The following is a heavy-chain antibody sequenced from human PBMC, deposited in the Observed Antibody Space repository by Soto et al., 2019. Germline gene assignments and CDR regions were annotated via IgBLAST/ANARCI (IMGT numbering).Heavy chain of an antibody. CDR3: ARSGYSHGYRGDYFDH. Sequence: QVQLQESGPGLVKPSETLSLTCTVSGGSINSYYWSWIRQPPGKGLEWIGYIYNNGNTNYNPSLKSRVTISVDKSKNQFSLKLSSVSAADTALYYCARSGYSHGYRGDYFDHWGQGTLVTVSS. CDR1: GGSINSYY. V-gene: IGHV4-59*01. CDR2: IYNNGNT. D-gene: IGHD5-18*01. J-gene: IGHJ4*02.